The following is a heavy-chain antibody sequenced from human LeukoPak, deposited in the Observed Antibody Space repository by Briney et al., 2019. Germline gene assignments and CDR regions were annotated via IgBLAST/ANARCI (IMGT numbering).Heavy chain of an antibody. CDR1: GGSISSGGYY. CDR3: ASSHMLQYCTRTNCGKEFDY. V-gene: IGHV4-31*03. CDR2: IYYSGST. J-gene: IGHJ4*02. Sequence: PSQTLSLTCTVSGGSISSGGYYWSWIRQHPGKGLEWIGYIYYSGSTYYNPSLKSRVTISVDTSKNQFSLKLSSVSAADTAVYYCASSHMLQYCTRTNCGKEFDYWGQGTLITVSS. D-gene: IGHD2-2*01.